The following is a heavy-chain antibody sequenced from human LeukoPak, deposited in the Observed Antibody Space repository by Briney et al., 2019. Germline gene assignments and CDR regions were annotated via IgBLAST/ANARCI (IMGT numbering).Heavy chain of an antibody. CDR1: GFTFSGHW. V-gene: IGHV3-74*01. D-gene: IGHD4-17*01. CDR2: INSDGSST. CDR3: ARVGYGDYENYFDY. Sequence: GGSLRLSCAVSGFTFSGHWMFWVRQAPGKGLVWVSSINSDGSSTAYTDSVKGRFTVSRDNAKNTMHLQMNSLRAEDTAVYYCARVGYGDYENYFDYWGQGTLVTVSS. J-gene: IGHJ4*02.